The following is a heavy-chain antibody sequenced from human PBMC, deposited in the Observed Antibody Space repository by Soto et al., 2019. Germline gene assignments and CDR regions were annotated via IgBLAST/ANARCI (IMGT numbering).Heavy chain of an antibody. CDR3: ADYYYDSSYFDY. V-gene: IGHV4-39*01. D-gene: IGHD3-22*01. CDR1: GGSITSSSYY. Sequence: SETLSLTCTVSGGSITSSSYYWGWIRQPPGKGLEWIGSIYYSGSTYYNPSLKSRVTISVDTSKNQFSLKLSSVTAADTAVYYCADYYYDSSYFDYWGQGTLVTVS. CDR2: IYYSGST. J-gene: IGHJ4*02.